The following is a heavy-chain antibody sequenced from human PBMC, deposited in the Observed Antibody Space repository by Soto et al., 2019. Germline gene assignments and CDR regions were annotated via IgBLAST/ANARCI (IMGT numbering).Heavy chain of an antibody. CDR1: GGSISSYY. V-gene: IGHV4-59*01. CDR3: ARGGSGGVRIAAAGYYGMDV. CDR2: IYYSGST. J-gene: IGHJ6*02. D-gene: IGHD6-13*01. Sequence: PSETLSLTCTVSGGSISSYYWSWIRQPPGKGLEWIGYIYYSGSTNYNPSLKSRVTISVDTSKNQFSLKLSSVTAADTAVYYCARGGSGGVRIAAAGYYGMDVWGQGTTVTVSS.